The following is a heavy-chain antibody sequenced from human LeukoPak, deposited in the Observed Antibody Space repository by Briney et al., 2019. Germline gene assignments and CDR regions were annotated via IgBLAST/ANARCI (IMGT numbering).Heavy chain of an antibody. CDR1: GFTFSSYA. Sequence: GGSLRLSCAASGFTFSSYAMSWVRQAPGKGLEWVSAISGSGGSTYYADSVKGRFTISRDNSKNTLYLQMNSLRVEDTGIYYCVKVAKYYYGSGTYYFFEHWGQGTPVTASS. CDR3: VKVAKYYYGSGTYYFFEH. CDR2: ISGSGGST. V-gene: IGHV3-23*01. J-gene: IGHJ4*02. D-gene: IGHD3-10*01.